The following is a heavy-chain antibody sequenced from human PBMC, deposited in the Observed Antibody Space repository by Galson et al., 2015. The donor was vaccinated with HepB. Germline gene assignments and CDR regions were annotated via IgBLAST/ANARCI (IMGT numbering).Heavy chain of an antibody. J-gene: IGHJ3*02. D-gene: IGHD3-22*01. CDR1: GGSISSYY. CDR3: ARVFIKDPLTKTDYYDSSGYSFDAFDI. V-gene: IGHV4-59*01. CDR2: IYYSGST. Sequence: SETLSLTCTVSGGSISSYYWSWIRQPPGKGLEWIGCIYYSGSTNYNPSLKSRVTISVDTSKNQFSLKLSSVTAADTAVYYCARVFIKDPLTKTDYYDSSGYSFDAFDIWGQGTMVTVSS.